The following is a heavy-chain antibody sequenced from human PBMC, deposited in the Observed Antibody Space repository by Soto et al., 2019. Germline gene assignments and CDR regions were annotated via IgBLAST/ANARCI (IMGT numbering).Heavy chain of an antibody. CDR1: GGTFSSYA. J-gene: IGHJ6*02. CDR3: ARSQGSSTSLEIYYYYYYGMDV. Sequence: QVQLVQSGAEVKKPGSSVKVSCKASGGTFSSYAISWVRQAPGQGLEWMGGVIPISGTANSAQKFQGTVTITADESTSTAYMELRSLRSEDTAVYYCARSQGSSTSLEIYYYYYYGMDVWGQGTTVTVSS. CDR2: VIPISGTA. V-gene: IGHV1-69*01. D-gene: IGHD2-2*01.